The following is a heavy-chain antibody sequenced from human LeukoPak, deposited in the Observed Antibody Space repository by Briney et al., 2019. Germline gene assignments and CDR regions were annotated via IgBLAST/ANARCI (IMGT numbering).Heavy chain of an antibody. J-gene: IGHJ3*02. CDR3: LGSYPDAFDI. CDR1: GFTFSSYA. D-gene: IGHD1-26*01. CDR2: ISSSSSTI. V-gene: IGHV3-48*04. Sequence: AGGSLRLSCAASGFTFSSYAMHWVRQAPGKGLEWVSYISSSSSTIYYADSVKGRFTISRDNAKNSLYLQMNSLRAEDAAVYYCLGSYPDAFDIWGQGTMVTVSS.